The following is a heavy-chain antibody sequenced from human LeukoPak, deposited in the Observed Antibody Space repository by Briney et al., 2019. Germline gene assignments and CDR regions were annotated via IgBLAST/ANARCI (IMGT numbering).Heavy chain of an antibody. J-gene: IGHJ4*02. D-gene: IGHD5-18*01. V-gene: IGHV4-59*01. CDR3: ARDWGARRDTAMVFVY. Sequence: SETLSLTCTVSGGSISRYYWSWIRQPPGKGLEWIGYIYSSENTYYNPSLKSRVTISVDTSKNQFSLKLSSVTAADTAVYYCARDWGARRDTAMVFVYWGQGTLATVSS. CDR2: IYSSENT. CDR1: GGSISRYY.